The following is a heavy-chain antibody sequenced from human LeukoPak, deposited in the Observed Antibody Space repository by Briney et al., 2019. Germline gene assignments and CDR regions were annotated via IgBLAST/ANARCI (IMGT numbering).Heavy chain of an antibody. CDR3: ARALGATIEDAFDI. D-gene: IGHD1-26*01. J-gene: IGHJ3*02. CDR1: GGTFSSYA. V-gene: IGHV1-69*04. CDR2: IIPILGIA. Sequence: WASVTVSCKASGGTFSSYAISWVRQAPGQGLEWMGRIIPILGIANYAQKFQGRVTITADKSTSTAYMELSSLRSEDTAVYYCARALGATIEDAFDIWGQGTMVTVSS.